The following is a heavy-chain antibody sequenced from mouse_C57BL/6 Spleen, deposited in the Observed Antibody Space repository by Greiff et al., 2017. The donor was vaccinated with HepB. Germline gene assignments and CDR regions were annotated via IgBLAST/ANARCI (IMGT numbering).Heavy chain of an antibody. CDR1: GYTFTDYT. J-gene: IGHJ3*01. D-gene: IGHD2-4*01. CDR2: FYPGSGSI. CDR3: ARHAHAYDYGVGVAY. Sequence: VKLMESGAELVKPGASVKLSCKASGYTFTDYTIHWVKQRTGQGLEWIGWFYPGSGSIKYNEKFKDKATLTADKSSSTVYIELSRLTSEGSAVYSGARHAHAYDYGVGVAYWGQGTLVTVSA. V-gene: IGHV1-62-2*01.